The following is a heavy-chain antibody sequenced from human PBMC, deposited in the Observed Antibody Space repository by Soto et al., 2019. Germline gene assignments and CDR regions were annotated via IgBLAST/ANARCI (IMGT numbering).Heavy chain of an antibody. Sequence: QVQLVQSGAEVKKPGSLVKVSCKASGDTFSSYTISWVRQAPGQGLEWMGRIIPIVDIANYAQKFRGRVTITADKSTSTAYMELSSLRSEDTAVYYCAREAVSAFDIWGQGTMVTVSS. CDR3: AREAVSAFDI. D-gene: IGHD6-19*01. V-gene: IGHV1-69*08. CDR2: IIPIVDIA. J-gene: IGHJ3*02. CDR1: GDTFSSYT.